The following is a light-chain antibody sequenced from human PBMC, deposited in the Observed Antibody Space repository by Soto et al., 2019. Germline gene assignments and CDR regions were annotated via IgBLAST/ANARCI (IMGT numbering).Light chain of an antibody. Sequence: QSVLTQPPSASGSPCQPVTISCTGTSSDVGGYNYVSWYQQHPGKAPKLMIYEVSKRPSGVPDRFSGSKSDNTASLTVSGLQAEDEADYYCSSYAVFGTGTKVTVL. CDR1: SSDVGGYNY. CDR3: SSYAV. J-gene: IGLJ1*01. CDR2: EVS. V-gene: IGLV2-8*01.